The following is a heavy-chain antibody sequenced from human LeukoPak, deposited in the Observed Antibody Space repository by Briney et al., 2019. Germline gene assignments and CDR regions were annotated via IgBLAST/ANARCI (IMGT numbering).Heavy chain of an antibody. Sequence: GGSLRLSCAASSGLLFSSHGMHWVRQAPGKGLEWVANIKQDGSEKHYVDSVQGRFTISRDNAKNSLYLQMNSLRAEDTAVYYCATEGYCSSTSCYSTYYYYGMDVWGQGTTVTASS. J-gene: IGHJ6*02. D-gene: IGHD2-2*01. V-gene: IGHV3-7*04. CDR2: IKQDGSEK. CDR3: ATEGYCSSTSCYSTYYYYGMDV. CDR1: GLLFSSHG.